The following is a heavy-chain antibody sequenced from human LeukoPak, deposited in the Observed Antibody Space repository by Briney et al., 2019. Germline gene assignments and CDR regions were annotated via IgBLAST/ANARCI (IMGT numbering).Heavy chain of an antibody. J-gene: IGHJ4*02. CDR1: GYSISSGYY. D-gene: IGHD1-26*01. Sequence: KPSETLSLTCTVSGYSISSGYYWGWIRQPPGKGLEWIGSIYRSGSTYYNPSLKSRVTISVDTSKNQFSLKLSSVTAADTAVYYCARVVGALDYWGQGTLVTVSS. CDR3: ARVVGALDY. V-gene: IGHV4-38-2*02. CDR2: IYRSGST.